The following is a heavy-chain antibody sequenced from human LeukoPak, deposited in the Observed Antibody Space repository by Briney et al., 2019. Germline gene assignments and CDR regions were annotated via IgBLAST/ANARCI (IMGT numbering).Heavy chain of an antibody. Sequence: PGRSLRLSCAASGFTFSCYGMLWVRQAPGKGLEWVAVIWYDGSNKYYADSVKGRFTISRDNSKNTLYLQMNSLRAEDTAVYYCVPKWYPFDYWAREPWSPSPQ. CDR3: VPKWYPFDY. CDR1: GFTFSCYG. J-gene: IGHJ4*02. CDR2: IWYDGSNK. D-gene: IGHD2-2*01. V-gene: IGHV3-33*01.